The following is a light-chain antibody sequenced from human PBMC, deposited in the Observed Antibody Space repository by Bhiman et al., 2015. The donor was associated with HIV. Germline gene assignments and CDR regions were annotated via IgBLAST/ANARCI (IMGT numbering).Light chain of an antibody. CDR1: SSNIGTNT. CDR3: AAWDDNLLGPI. J-gene: IGLJ2*01. Sequence: QSVLTQPPSASGTPGQRVTISCSGSSSNIGTNTVNWYQQLPGTAPKLLIYSNNQRPSGVPDRFSGSKSETSASLAISGLQSDDEADYYCAAWDDNLLGPIFGGGTKLTVL. V-gene: IGLV1-44*01. CDR2: SNN.